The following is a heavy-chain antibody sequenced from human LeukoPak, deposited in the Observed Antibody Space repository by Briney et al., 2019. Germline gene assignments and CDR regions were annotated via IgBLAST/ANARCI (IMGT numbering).Heavy chain of an antibody. CDR2: VGRDGSEK. Sequence: GGSLRLSCAASGFTFSDYWLTWVRQVPGKGLEWVANVGRDGSEKNYVDSVKGRFTISRGNAKKSLYLEMNSLRVEDTALYYCAKVGAWELQRVFENWGQGTLVTVSS. CDR3: AKVGAWELQRVFEN. V-gene: IGHV3-7*01. CDR1: GFTFSDYW. D-gene: IGHD1-26*01. J-gene: IGHJ4*02.